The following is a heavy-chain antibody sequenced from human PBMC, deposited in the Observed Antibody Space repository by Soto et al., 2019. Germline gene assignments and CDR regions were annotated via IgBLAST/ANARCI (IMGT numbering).Heavy chain of an antibody. CDR2: TYYRSKWYY. V-gene: IGHV6-1*01. Sequence: PSQTLSLACAITGDSVSSNSAGWSWVRQSPSRGLEWLGRTYYRSKWYYEYAVSVRGRITINPDTSKNQYSLQLNSVTPEDTAVYFCARGEQYSGRIFDYWGQGTLVTVSS. D-gene: IGHD1-26*01. CDR3: ARGEQYSGRIFDY. J-gene: IGHJ4*01. CDR1: GDSVSSNSAG.